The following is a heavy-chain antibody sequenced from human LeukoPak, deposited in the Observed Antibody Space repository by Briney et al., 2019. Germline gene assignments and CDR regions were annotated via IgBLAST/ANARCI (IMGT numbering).Heavy chain of an antibody. CDR1: GFTFDDYA. Sequence: GGSLRLSCAASGFTFDDYAMHWVRQAPGKGLEWVSGISWNSGSIGYADSVKGRFTISRDNAKNSLYLQMNSLRAEDTALYNCAKGYYYDSSGPGSGFDYWGQGTLVTVSS. J-gene: IGHJ4*02. CDR3: AKGYYYDSSGPGSGFDY. D-gene: IGHD3-22*01. V-gene: IGHV3-9*01. CDR2: ISWNSGSI.